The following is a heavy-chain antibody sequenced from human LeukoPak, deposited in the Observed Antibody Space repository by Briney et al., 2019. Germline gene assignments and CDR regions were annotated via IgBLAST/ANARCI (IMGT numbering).Heavy chain of an antibody. Sequence: GGSLRLSCAASGFIFTDYSMHWVRQAPGKGLEWLTFIRNDGSDKYYADSVKGRFTISRDNSKNTLYLQMNSLRAEATAVYYFANGDYGGSKPGFDFWGQGALVSVSS. CDR2: IRNDGSDK. CDR3: ANGDYGGSKPGFDF. J-gene: IGHJ4*02. D-gene: IGHD4-23*01. CDR1: GFIFTDYS. V-gene: IGHV3-30*02.